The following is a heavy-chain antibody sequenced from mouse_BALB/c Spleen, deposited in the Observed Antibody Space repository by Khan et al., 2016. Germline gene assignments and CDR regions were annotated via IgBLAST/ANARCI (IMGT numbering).Heavy chain of an antibody. Sequence: EVQLQESGPGLVKPSQSLSLTCTVTGYSITSGYDWNWIRQFPGNKLEWMGYISYSGSTNYNPSLKSRISITRDTSKNQFFLQLNSVTTEDTATXYFARTARIKYWGQGTTLTVSS. CDR3: ARTARIKY. J-gene: IGHJ2*01. D-gene: IGHD1-2*01. V-gene: IGHV3-2*02. CDR1: GYSITSGYD. CDR2: ISYSGST.